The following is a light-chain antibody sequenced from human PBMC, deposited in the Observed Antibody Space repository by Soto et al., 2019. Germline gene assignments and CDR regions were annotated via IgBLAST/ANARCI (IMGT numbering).Light chain of an antibody. CDR1: QSLNRD. V-gene: IGKV3-15*01. CDR3: QQYGGAPWT. J-gene: IGKJ1*01. CDR2: GAS. Sequence: IVMTQSPATPSMSPGERATLSCRASQSLNRDLAWYQQKPGQSPRLLIFGASIRATGIPARFSGSGSGTEFTLTIRRLEPEDFAVFYCQQYGGAPWTFGQGTKVDIK.